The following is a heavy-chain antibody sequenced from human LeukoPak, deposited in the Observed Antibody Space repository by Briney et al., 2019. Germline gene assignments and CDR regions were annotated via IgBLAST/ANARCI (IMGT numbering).Heavy chain of an antibody. V-gene: IGHV3-48*04. D-gene: IGHD4-11*01. J-gene: IGHJ4*02. CDR3: ARWTTTYLDY. Sequence: GGSLRLSCAASGFTFSSYSMSWVRQAPGKGLEWVSYISSGSSTIYYADSVKGRFTISRDNAKNSLYLQMNSLRAEDTAVYYCARWTTTYLDYWGQGTLVTVSS. CDR2: ISSGSSTI. CDR1: GFTFSSYS.